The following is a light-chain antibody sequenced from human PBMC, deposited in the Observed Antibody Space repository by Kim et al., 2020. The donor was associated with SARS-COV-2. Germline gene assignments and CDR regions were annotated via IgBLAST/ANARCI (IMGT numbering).Light chain of an antibody. Sequence: EIVMTQSPATLSVSPGERATLFCRASHSVSSNLAWYQQKPGQAPRLLIYGASTRATGIPARFSGSGTGTDFTLTISGLQSEDFAVYHCQQYYNWWTFGQGTKVDIK. CDR1: HSVSSN. CDR2: GAS. J-gene: IGKJ1*01. CDR3: QQYYNWWT. V-gene: IGKV3-15*01.